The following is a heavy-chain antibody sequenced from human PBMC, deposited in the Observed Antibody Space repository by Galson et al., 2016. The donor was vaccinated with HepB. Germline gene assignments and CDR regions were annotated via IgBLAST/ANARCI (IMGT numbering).Heavy chain of an antibody. CDR3: ARDRYSGSYYVGAFDI. V-gene: IGHV1-2*02. CDR2: INPDSGVT. D-gene: IGHD1-26*01. Sequence: SVKVSCKASGYTFTGYYMHWVRQAPGQGLEWMGWINPDSGVTSDAQKFQGRVTMTRDTSISTVYMELSRLKSDDTAIYYCARDRYSGSYYVGAFDIWGQGTMVTVA. CDR1: GYTFTGYY. J-gene: IGHJ3*02.